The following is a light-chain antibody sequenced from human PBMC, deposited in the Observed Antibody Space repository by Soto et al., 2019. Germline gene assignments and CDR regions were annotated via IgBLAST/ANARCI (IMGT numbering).Light chain of an antibody. CDR1: QSVNSNY. Sequence: EIVLTQSPGTLSLSPGERATLSCRASQSVNSNYLAWHQQKPGQAPRLLIFGTSSRATGIPDRFSGSGSGTDFTLTISRLEPEDFAVYYCQQYGSSPWTFGQGTKVDIK. CDR3: QQYGSSPWT. V-gene: IGKV3-20*01. J-gene: IGKJ1*01. CDR2: GTS.